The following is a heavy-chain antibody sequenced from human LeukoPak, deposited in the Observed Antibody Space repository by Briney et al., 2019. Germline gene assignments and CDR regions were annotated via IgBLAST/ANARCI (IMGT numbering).Heavy chain of an antibody. D-gene: IGHD6-19*01. CDR2: IKHSGST. Sequence: SETLSLTCAVYGGSFSGYYWSGIRQPPGKGLEGIGEIKHSGSTNYNPSLKSRVTISVDTSKNQFSLKLSSVTAADTAVYYCARGSYSSGWYAANAFDIWGQGTMVTVSS. CDR1: GGSFSGYY. J-gene: IGHJ3*02. V-gene: IGHV4-34*01. CDR3: ARGSYSSGWYAANAFDI.